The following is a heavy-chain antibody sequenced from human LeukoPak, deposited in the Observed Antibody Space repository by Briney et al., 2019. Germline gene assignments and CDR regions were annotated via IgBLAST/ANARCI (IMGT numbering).Heavy chain of an antibody. CDR2: ISSSSSYI. CDR3: ARVGIAASTLYNWFDP. J-gene: IGHJ5*02. Sequence: GRSLRLSCAASGFTLSSYSMNWVRQAPGKGLEWVSFISSSSSYIHYADSVKGRFTISRDNAKNSLYLQMNSLRAEDTAVYYCARVGIAASTLYNWFDPWGQGTLVTVSS. D-gene: IGHD6-13*01. V-gene: IGHV3-21*01. CDR1: GFTLSSYS.